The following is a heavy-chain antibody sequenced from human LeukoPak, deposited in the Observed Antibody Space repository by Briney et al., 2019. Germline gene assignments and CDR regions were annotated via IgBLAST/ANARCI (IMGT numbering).Heavy chain of an antibody. J-gene: IGHJ4*02. D-gene: IGHD6-13*01. CDR3: AREGRTWFRSSWYDY. V-gene: IGHV3-7*01. Sequence: GGSLRLSCAASGFTFSSYWMSWVRQTPGKGLEWVASIKQDGSEKYYADSVKGRFTISRDNAKNSLSLQMSSLRAADTAVHYCAREGRTWFRSSWYDYWGPGTLVTVSS. CDR2: IKQDGSEK. CDR1: GFTFSSYW.